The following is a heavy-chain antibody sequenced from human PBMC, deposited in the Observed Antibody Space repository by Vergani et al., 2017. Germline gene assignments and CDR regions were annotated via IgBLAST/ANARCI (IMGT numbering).Heavy chain of an antibody. D-gene: IGHD3-9*01. V-gene: IGHV1-18*01. CDR2: ISAYNGNT. Sequence: QVQLVQSGAEVKKPGASVKVSCKASGYTFTSYGISWVRQAPGQGLEWMGWISAYNGNTNYAQKFQGRVTITRDTSASTAYMELSSLRSEDTAVYYCARDYDILTGYSSFAFDIWGQGTMVTVSS. CDR3: ARDYDILTGYSSFAFDI. CDR1: GYTFTSYG. J-gene: IGHJ3*02.